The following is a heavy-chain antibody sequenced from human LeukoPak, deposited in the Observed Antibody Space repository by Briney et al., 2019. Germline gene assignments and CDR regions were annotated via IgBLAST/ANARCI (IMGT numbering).Heavy chain of an antibody. CDR1: GFTFSSYA. CDR2: ISYDGSNK. J-gene: IGHJ3*02. Sequence: PGGSLRLSCAASGFTFSSYAMHWVRQAPGMGLEWVAVISYDGSNKYYADSVKGRFTISRDNAKNSLYLQMNSLRAEDTAVYYCARAEIYYGSGRAFDIWGQGTMVTVSS. D-gene: IGHD3-10*01. V-gene: IGHV3-30-3*01. CDR3: ARAEIYYGSGRAFDI.